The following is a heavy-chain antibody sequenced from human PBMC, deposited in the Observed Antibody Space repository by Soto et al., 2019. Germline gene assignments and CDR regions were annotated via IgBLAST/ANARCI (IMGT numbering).Heavy chain of an antibody. V-gene: IGHV4-34*01. CDR1: GGSFSGYY. CDR2: INHRGST. Sequence: QVQLQQWGAGLLKPSETLSLTCAVYGGSFSGYYWCWIRQPPGKGLEWIGEINHRGSTNYNPSLKRRVAKSVNTYKNMCAPKLGSGAAADTAGHYCARGWGIAAPGRTFDYRGQGTLVTVFS. J-gene: IGHJ4*02. CDR3: ARGWGIAAPGRTFDY. D-gene: IGHD6-13*01.